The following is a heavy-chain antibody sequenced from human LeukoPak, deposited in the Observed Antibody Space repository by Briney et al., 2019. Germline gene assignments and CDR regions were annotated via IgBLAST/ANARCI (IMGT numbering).Heavy chain of an antibody. Sequence: PGRSLRLSCAASGFTFSSYAIHWVRQAPGKGLEWVAVISYDGNNKYYSDSMKGRFTISRDNSKNTLYLQMASLRSEDTAVYYCARKGGLTGDFDYWGQGTLDTVSS. CDR3: ARKGGLTGDFDY. D-gene: IGHD3-16*01. V-gene: IGHV3-30-3*01. J-gene: IGHJ4*02. CDR2: ISYDGNNK. CDR1: GFTFSSYA.